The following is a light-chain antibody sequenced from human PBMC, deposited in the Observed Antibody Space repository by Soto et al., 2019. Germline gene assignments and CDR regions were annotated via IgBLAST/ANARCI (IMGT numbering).Light chain of an antibody. J-gene: IGKJ1*01. CDR1: QSISTY. CDR2: DAS. V-gene: IGKV1-39*01. Sequence: DIQMTQSPSSLSASVGDRVTITCRASQSISTYLNWYQQKPGKAPKVLIYDASSLQSGVPSRFPGSGSGTDFTLTISSLQRQDFATYFCQQSYSAPWTFGQGTKVEIK. CDR3: QQSYSAPWT.